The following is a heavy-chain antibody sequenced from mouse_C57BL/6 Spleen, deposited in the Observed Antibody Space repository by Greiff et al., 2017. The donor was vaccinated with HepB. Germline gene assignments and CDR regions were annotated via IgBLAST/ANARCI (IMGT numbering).Heavy chain of an antibody. D-gene: IGHD1-2*01. Sequence: VKLMESGAELVKPGASVKISCKASGYAFSSYWMNWVKQRPGKGLEWIGQIYPGDGDTNYNGKFKGKATLTADKSSSTAYMQLSSLTSEDSAVYFCASITTGGFAYWGQGTVVTVSA. CDR2: IYPGDGDT. CDR1: GYAFSSYW. J-gene: IGHJ3*01. V-gene: IGHV1-80*01. CDR3: ASITTGGFAY.